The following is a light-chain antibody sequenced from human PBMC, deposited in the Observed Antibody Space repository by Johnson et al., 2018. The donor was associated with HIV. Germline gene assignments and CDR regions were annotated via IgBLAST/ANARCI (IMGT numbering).Light chain of an antibody. CDR2: ENN. Sequence: SVLTQPPSVSAAPGQKVTISCSGSSSNIGNNYVSWYQQLPGTAPKLLIYENNNRPSGIPDRFSGSTSGPSATLGITCPQTGAEAVYYCGTWDTSLRAVFGTGTKVTVL. V-gene: IGLV1-51*02. CDR3: GTWDTSLRAV. CDR1: SSNIGNNY. J-gene: IGLJ1*01.